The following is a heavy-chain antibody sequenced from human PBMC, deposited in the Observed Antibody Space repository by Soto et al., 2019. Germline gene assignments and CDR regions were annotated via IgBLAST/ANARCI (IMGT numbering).Heavy chain of an antibody. CDR3: TRIRLLWFGDHAFDI. V-gene: IGHV3-73*01. CDR1: GFTFSGSA. CDR2: IRSKANSYAT. D-gene: IGHD3-10*01. Sequence: EVQLVESGGGLVQPGGSLKLSCAASGFTFSGSAMHWVRQASGKGLEWVGRIRSKANSYATAYAASVKGRFTISRDDSKNRAYLQMNSLKTEDTAVYYCTRIRLLWFGDHAFDIWGQGTMVTVSS. J-gene: IGHJ3*02.